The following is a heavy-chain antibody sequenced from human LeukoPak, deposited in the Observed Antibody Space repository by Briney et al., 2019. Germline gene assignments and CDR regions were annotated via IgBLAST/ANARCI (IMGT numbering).Heavy chain of an antibody. CDR1: GGSFSGYY. V-gene: IGHV4-34*01. CDR2: INQSGGT. Sequence: SETLSLTCAVYGGSFSGYYWNWIRQSPGKGLEWIGEINQSGGTSYNPSLKSRVAISVDTSKNHFSLNMNSVTAADTAVYYRARRWNARLFNWFDPWGQGTLVTVSS. CDR3: ARRWNARLFNWFDP. J-gene: IGHJ5*02. D-gene: IGHD1-1*01.